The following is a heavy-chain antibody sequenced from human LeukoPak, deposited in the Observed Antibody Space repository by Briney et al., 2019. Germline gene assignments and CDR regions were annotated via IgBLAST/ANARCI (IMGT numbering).Heavy chain of an antibody. D-gene: IGHD2-21*02. J-gene: IGHJ4*02. Sequence: SETLSLTCTVSGGSISSYYWSWIRQPPGKGLEWIGYIYYSGSTNYNPSLKSRVTISVDTSKNQFSLNLNSVTAADTAVYYCARDPRVVTAIGFDYWGQGTLVTVSS. V-gene: IGHV4-59*12. CDR1: GGSISSYY. CDR2: IYYSGST. CDR3: ARDPRVVTAIGFDY.